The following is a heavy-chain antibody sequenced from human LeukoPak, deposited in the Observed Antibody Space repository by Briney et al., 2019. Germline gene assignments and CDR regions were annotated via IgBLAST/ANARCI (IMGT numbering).Heavy chain of an antibody. Sequence: ASVKVSCKASGGTFSSYAISWVRQAPGQGLEWMGGFDPEDGETIYAQKFQGRVTMTEDTSTDTAYMELSSLRSEDTAVYYCATGPVFYFDYWGQGTLVTVSS. CDR3: ATGPVFYFDY. CDR1: GGTFSSYA. V-gene: IGHV1-24*01. CDR2: FDPEDGET. J-gene: IGHJ4*02.